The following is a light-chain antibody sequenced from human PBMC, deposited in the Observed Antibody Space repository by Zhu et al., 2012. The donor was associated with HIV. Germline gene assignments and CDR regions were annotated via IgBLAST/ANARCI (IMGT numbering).Light chain of an antibody. Sequence: IQMIQSPSTLSASVGDRVTITCRASQDIRSNLGWFQHKPGRAPKLLIHAASKLQSGVPSRFSGSGSGTYFTLTISSLQPEDFATYYCLQNNNYPRTFGQGTKVDIK. V-gene: IGKV1-6*01. CDR3: LQNNNYPRT. CDR2: AAS. CDR1: QDIRSN. J-gene: IGKJ1*01.